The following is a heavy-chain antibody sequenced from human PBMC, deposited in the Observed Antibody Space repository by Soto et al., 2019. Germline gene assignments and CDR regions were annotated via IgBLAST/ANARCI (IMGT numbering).Heavy chain of an antibody. CDR3: ARLYKWNYYYYMDV. D-gene: IGHD1-20*01. CDR1: GYTFTSSD. CDR2: MNPNSGDT. J-gene: IGHJ6*03. V-gene: IGHV1-8*01. Sequence: GASVKVSCKASGYTFTSSDINWVRQATGQGLEWMGWMNPNSGDTGYAQKFQGRVTMTRDTSITTAYMELSSLRSEDTAVYYCARLYKWNYYYYMDVWGKGTTVTVSS.